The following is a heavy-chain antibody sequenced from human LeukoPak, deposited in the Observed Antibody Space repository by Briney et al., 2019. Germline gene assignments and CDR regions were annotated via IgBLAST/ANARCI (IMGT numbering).Heavy chain of an antibody. D-gene: IGHD2/OR15-2a*01. V-gene: IGHV4-61*01. CDR3: ARGTFKDGLDV. CDR2: IYYSGSI. CDR1: GGSVSSGSYY. Sequence: SETLSLTCTVSGGSVSSGSYYWSWIRQPPGKGLEWIGYIYYSGSINHNPSLKSRVTLSVDTSKNQFSLKLTSVAAADTAVYYCARGTFKDGLDVWGQGTTVTVSS. J-gene: IGHJ6*02.